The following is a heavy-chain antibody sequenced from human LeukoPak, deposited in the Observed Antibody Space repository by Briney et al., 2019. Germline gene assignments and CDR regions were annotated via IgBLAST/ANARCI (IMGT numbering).Heavy chain of an antibody. Sequence: PGGSLRLSCAASGFTLSSYWMHWVRQAPGKGLEYVSAISENGGRTYYANSVKGRFTNSRDNSKNTLYLQMDSLRAEDMAVYYCARDRVGGWAFDLWGQGTLVTVSS. D-gene: IGHD3-16*01. CDR3: ARDRVGGWAFDL. CDR2: ISENGGRT. J-gene: IGHJ3*01. CDR1: GFTLSSYW. V-gene: IGHV3-64*01.